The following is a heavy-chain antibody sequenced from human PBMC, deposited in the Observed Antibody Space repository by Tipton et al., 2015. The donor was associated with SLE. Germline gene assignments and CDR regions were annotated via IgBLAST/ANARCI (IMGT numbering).Heavy chain of an antibody. CDR2: IYYSGST. CDR1: GGSISSYY. J-gene: IGHJ6*03. CDR3: ARGEEAAATGYYYYYMDV. Sequence: LRLSCTVSGGSISSYYWSWIRQPPGKGLEWIGYIYYSGSTNYNPSLKSRVTISVDTSKNQFSLKLSSVTAADTAVYYCARGEEAAATGYYYYYMDVWGKGTTVTVSS. D-gene: IGHD6-13*01. V-gene: IGHV4-59*01.